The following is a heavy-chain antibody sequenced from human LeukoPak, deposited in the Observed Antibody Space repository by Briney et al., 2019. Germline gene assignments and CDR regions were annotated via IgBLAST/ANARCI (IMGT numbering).Heavy chain of an antibody. Sequence: GRSLRLSCAASGFFSFGYSMVSVRQAPGKGLEWLTSISHDGAFISYVESVKGRFTIPRDDPKNTLYLQMNILTTEDTAVYFCARIGFGYTLGGGFDPWGQGNLVTVSA. CDR3: ARIGFGYTLGGGFDP. V-gene: IGHV3-30-3*01. J-gene: IGHJ5*02. CDR2: ISHDGAFI. D-gene: IGHD5-18*01. CDR1: GFFSFGYS.